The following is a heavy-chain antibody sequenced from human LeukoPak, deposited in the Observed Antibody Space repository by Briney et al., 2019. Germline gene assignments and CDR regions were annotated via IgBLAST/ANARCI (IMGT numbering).Heavy chain of an antibody. V-gene: IGHV4-30-4*01. CDR1: GGSISSGDYY. CDR2: IYYSGST. D-gene: IGHD3-10*01. J-gene: IGHJ4*02. CDR3: ARWGFGDPYYFDY. Sequence: SETLSLACTVSGGSISSGDYYWSWIPRPPGKGLEWIVYIYYSGSTYYNPFLKSRVTISVDTSKHQFSLKLDSVTAADTAVYYCARWGFGDPYYFDYWGQGTLVTVSS.